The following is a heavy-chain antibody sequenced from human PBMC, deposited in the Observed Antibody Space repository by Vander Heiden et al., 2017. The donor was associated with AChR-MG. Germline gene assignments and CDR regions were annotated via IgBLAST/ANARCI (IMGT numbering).Heavy chain of an antibody. CDR1: GFSFSSYS. D-gene: IGHD3-16*02. V-gene: IGHV3-48*02. Sequence: EVQLVESGGGLVQPGGSLRLSCAASGFSFSSYSMNWVRQAPGKGLEWVSYIISSSTIYYADSVKGRFTISRDNAKNSLYLQMNSLREEDTAVYYCARVYYVWVSYHPSFDYWGQGTLVTVSS. J-gene: IGHJ4*02. CDR3: ARVYYVWVSYHPSFDY. CDR2: IISSSTI.